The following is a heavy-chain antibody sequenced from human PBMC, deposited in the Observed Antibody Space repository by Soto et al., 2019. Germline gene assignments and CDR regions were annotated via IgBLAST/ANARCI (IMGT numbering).Heavy chain of an antibody. V-gene: IGHV3-7*01. CDR3: ARISREQQLVSYYYYYYGMDV. J-gene: IGHJ6*02. CDR2: IKQDGSEK. CDR1: GFTFSSYW. D-gene: IGHD6-13*01. Sequence: LRLSCAASGFTFSSYWMSWVRQAPGKGLEWVANIKQDGSEKYYVDSVKGRFTISRDNAKNSLYLQMNSLRAEDTAVYYCARISREQQLVSYYYYYYGMDVWGQGTTVTVSS.